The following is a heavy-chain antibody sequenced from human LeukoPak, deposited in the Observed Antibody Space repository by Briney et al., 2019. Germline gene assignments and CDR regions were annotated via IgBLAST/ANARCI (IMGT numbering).Heavy chain of an antibody. J-gene: IGHJ6*02. CDR3: ARDRIAAAGYYYGMDV. Sequence: SETLSLTCTVSGGSISSCYWSWIRQPAGKGLEWIGRIYTSGSTNYNPSLKSRVTMSVDTSKNQFSLKLSSVTAADTAVYYCARDRIAAAGYYYGMDVWGQGTTVTVSS. D-gene: IGHD6-13*01. V-gene: IGHV4-4*07. CDR1: GGSISSCY. CDR2: IYTSGST.